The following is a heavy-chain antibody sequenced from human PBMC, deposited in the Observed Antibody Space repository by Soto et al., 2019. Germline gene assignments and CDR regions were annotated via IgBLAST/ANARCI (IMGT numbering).Heavy chain of an antibody. CDR3: ARRRMVRGVTQNMFDY. Sequence: PSETLSLTCTVSGGSISSSSYYWGWIRQPPGKGLEWIGSIYYSGSTYYNPSLKSRVTISVDTSKNQFSLKLSSVTAADTAVYYCARRRMVRGVTQNMFDYWGQGTLVTVSS. CDR1: GGSISSSSYY. V-gene: IGHV4-39*01. J-gene: IGHJ4*02. D-gene: IGHD3-10*01. CDR2: IYYSGST.